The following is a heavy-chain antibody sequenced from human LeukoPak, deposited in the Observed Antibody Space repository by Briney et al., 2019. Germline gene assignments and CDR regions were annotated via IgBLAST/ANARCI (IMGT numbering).Heavy chain of an antibody. J-gene: IGHJ6*03. CDR3: TRGEDYYYCYMDV. V-gene: IGHV3-49*04. Sequence: GGSLRLSCTASGFTFGDYAMSWVRQAPGKGLEWVGFIRSKAYGGTTEYAASVKGRFTISRDDSKSIAYLQMNSLKTEDTAVYYCTRGEDYYYCYMDVWGKGTTVTVSS. CDR1: GFTFGDYA. CDR2: IRSKAYGGTT.